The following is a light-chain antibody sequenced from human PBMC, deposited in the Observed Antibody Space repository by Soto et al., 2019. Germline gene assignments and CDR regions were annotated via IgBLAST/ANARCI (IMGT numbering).Light chain of an antibody. Sequence: EIVLTQSPGTLSLSPGERATLSCRASQSVSSSYLAWYQQKPGQAPRLLIYGASSRATGIPDRFSGSGSGTDFTLTISRLEPEDFAVYYCQQYGSSRWTLGQGTKVEI. CDR2: GAS. CDR3: QQYGSSRWT. CDR1: QSVSSSY. J-gene: IGKJ1*01. V-gene: IGKV3-20*01.